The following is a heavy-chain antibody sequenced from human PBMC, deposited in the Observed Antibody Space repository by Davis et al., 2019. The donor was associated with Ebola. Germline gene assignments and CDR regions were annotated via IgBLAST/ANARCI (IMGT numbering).Heavy chain of an antibody. CDR2: IDWDDDK. CDR3: ARNTERITIFGVAREFDP. V-gene: IGHV2-70*11. CDR1: GFSLSTSGMC. D-gene: IGHD3-3*01. Sequence: SGPTLVKPTQTLTLTCTFSGFSLSTSGMCVSWIRQPPGKALEWLARIDWDDDKYYSTSLKTRLTISKDTSKNQVVLTMTNMDPVDTATYYCARNTERITIFGVAREFDPWGQGTLVTVSS. J-gene: IGHJ5*02.